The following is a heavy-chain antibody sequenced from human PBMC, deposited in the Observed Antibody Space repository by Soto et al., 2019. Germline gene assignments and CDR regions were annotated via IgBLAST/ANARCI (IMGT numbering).Heavy chain of an antibody. J-gene: IGHJ4*02. D-gene: IGHD3-3*01. CDR1: GFTFSSYW. Sequence: EVQLVESGGGLVQPGGSLRLSCAASGFTFSSYWMHWVRQAPGKGLVWVSRINSDGSSTSYGDSVKGRFTIYRDNAKNTLYLEMNSLSAEGTAVYYCVRDKESGYYIRYWGQGTLVTVSS. CDR2: INSDGSST. CDR3: VRDKESGYYIRY. V-gene: IGHV3-74*01.